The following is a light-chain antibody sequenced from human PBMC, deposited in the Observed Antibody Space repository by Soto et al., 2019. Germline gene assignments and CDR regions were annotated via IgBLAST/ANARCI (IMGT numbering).Light chain of an antibody. CDR1: QSVSSY. Sequence: EIVLTQSPATLSLSPGERATLSCRASQSVSSYLAWYQQKPGQAPRLLIYDASNRATGIPARFSGSGSGTDYTLTISSLEPEDSATYYCQQRLNWPPLTFGGGTKVEIK. V-gene: IGKV3-11*01. CDR3: QQRLNWPPLT. J-gene: IGKJ4*01. CDR2: DAS.